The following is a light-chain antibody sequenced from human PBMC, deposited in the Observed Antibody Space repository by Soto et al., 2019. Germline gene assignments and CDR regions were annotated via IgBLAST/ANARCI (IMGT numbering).Light chain of an antibody. Sequence: QSVLTQPPSASGTPGQRVTISCSGSSSNIGSNTVYWYQQLPGTAPKLLIYSNNQRPSGVPDRFSGSKSGTSASLAISGLQSEDEADYYCAAGDDILKAGVFGGGTKLTVL. V-gene: IGLV1-44*01. CDR2: SNN. J-gene: IGLJ2*01. CDR1: SSNIGSNT. CDR3: AAGDDILKAGV.